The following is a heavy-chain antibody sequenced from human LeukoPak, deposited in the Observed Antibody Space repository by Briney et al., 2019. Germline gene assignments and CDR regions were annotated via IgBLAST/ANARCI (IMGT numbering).Heavy chain of an antibody. J-gene: IGHJ4*02. CDR1: GFTFSSYE. V-gene: IGHV3-48*03. CDR3: ARDRGYCSSTSCPYYFDY. Sequence: PGGSLRLSCAVSGFTFSSYEMNWVRQAPGKGLEWLSYITSSGSTIYYADSVKGRFTISRDNAKNSLYLQMNSLRAEDTAIYYGARDRGYCSSTSCPYYFDYGGQGPLVTVSS. CDR2: ITSSGSTI. D-gene: IGHD2-2*01.